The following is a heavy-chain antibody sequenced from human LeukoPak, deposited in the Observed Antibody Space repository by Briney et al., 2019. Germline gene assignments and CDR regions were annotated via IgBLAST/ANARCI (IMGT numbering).Heavy chain of an antibody. V-gene: IGHV4-34*01. CDR1: GGSFSNDY. D-gene: IGHD6-19*01. Sequence: PSETLSLTCAVYGGSFSNDYWNWIRQTPGKGLEWIGEFYHGGSTDYNPSLKSRVTISIDTSRNHFSLKLSSVTAADTAVYYCARGGAVNGFDIWGQGTRVTVSS. CDR2: FYHGGST. CDR3: ARGGAVNGFDI. J-gene: IGHJ3*02.